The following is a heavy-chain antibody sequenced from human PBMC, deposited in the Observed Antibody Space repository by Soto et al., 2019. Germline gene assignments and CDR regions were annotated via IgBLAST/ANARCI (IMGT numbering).Heavy chain of an antibody. CDR2: ISYDGSNK. D-gene: IGHD6-19*01. CDR1: GFTFSSYA. V-gene: IGHV3-30-3*01. J-gene: IGHJ4*02. CDR3: ARDRHHYSSGPHDY. Sequence: PGGSLRLSCAASGFTFSSYATHWVRQAPGKGLEWVAVISYDGSNKYYADSVKGRFTISRDNSKNTLYLQMNSLRAEDTAVYYCARDRHHYSSGPHDYWGQGTLVTVSS.